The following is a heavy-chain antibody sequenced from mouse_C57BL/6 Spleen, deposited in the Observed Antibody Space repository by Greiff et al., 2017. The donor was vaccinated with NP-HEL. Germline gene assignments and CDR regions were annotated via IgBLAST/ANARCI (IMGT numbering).Heavy chain of an antibody. CDR3: ANKEGAWFAY. Sequence: EVQLQQSGPELVKPGASVKISCKASGYTFTDYYMNWVKQSHGKSLEWIGDINPNNGGTSYNQKFKGKATLTVDKSSSTAYMGLRSLTSEDSAVYYCANKEGAWFAYWGKGTLVTVSA. V-gene: IGHV1-26*01. CDR1: GYTFTDYY. CDR2: INPNNGGT. J-gene: IGHJ3*01.